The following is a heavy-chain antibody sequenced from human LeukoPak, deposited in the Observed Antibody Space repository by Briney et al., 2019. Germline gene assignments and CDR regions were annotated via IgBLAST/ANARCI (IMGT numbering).Heavy chain of an antibody. D-gene: IGHD1/OR15-1a*01. CDR3: AHRRPGHVTGWDNSYFDN. Sequence: SGPTLVKPTQTLTLTCTFPGFSLSTTGVCVSWVRQPPGKTLEWLAVTYWDDDKRYNPSLKSRVTISKNTSKNQVLLMMTNMDPVDTGTYYCAHRRPGHVTGWDNSYFDNWARGTAVTVSS. CDR2: TYWDDDK. CDR1: GFSLSTTGVC. V-gene: IGHV2-5*02. J-gene: IGHJ4*02.